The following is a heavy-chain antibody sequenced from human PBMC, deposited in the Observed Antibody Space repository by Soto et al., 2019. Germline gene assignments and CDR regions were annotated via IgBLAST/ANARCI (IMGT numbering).Heavy chain of an antibody. Sequence: QVQLQESGPGLVKPSQTLSLTCTVSGGSISSGGYYWSWIRQHPGKGLEWIGYIYYSGSTYYNPYLKSRVTXXGXTXXNQFSLKLSSVTAADTAVYYCARGVYYYDSSGYNEWGQGTLDTVSS. V-gene: IGHV4-31*03. J-gene: IGHJ4*02. CDR2: IYYSGST. CDR1: GGSISSGGYY. CDR3: ARGVYYYDSSGYNE. D-gene: IGHD3-22*01.